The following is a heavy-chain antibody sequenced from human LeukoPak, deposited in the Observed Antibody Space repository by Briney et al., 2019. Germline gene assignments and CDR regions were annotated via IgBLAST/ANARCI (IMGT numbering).Heavy chain of an antibody. CDR3: ARIKRGYSGYGALGWFDP. J-gene: IGHJ5*02. V-gene: IGHV4-38-2*02. Sequence: SETLSLTCTVSGYSISSGYYWGWIRQPPGKGLEWIGSIYHSGSTYYNPSLKSRVTISVDTSKNQFSLKLSSVTAADTAVYYCARIKRGYSGYGALGWFDPWGQGTLVTVSS. CDR2: IYHSGST. CDR1: GYSISSGYY. D-gene: IGHD5-12*01.